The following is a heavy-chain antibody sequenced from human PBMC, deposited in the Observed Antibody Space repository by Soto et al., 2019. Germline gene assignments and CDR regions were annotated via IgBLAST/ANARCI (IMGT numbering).Heavy chain of an antibody. V-gene: IGHV3-23*01. CDR2: ISGSGATT. J-gene: IGHJ4*02. D-gene: IGHD6-6*01. Sequence: GGSLRLSCAASGFTFSTYAMSWVRQAPGKGLEWVSSISGSGATTYYADSVKGQFTISRDSSRNTLYLQMNSLRADDTAIYYCAKSLPLPATRRRYFDKGGPETLVT. CDR1: GFTFSTYA. CDR3: AKSLPLPATRRRYFDK.